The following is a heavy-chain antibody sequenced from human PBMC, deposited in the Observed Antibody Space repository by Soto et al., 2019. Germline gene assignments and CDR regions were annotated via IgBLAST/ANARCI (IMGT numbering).Heavy chain of an antibody. J-gene: IGHJ5*02. CDR2: INAGNGNT. CDR3: ARDLLGLSQWFDP. CDR1: GYTITSYA. D-gene: IGHD3-16*01. V-gene: IGHV1-3*01. Sequence: ASVKVSCKASGYTITSYAMHWVRQAPGQRLEWMGWINAGNGNTKYSQKFQGRVTITRDTSASTAYMELSSLRSEDTAVYYCARDLLGLSQWFDPWGQGTLVTVSS.